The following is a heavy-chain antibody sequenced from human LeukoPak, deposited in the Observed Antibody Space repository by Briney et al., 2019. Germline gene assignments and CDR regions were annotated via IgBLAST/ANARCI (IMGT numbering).Heavy chain of an antibody. J-gene: IGHJ4*02. CDR1: GFTFSSYS. CDR2: ISSSSSYI. CDR3: ARGAAAAIRGTLFDY. Sequence: PGGALRLSCAASGFTFSSYSMNLGRQAPGEGLGWVSSISSSSSYIYYADALKGRCTISRDKAKNSLYLQMNSLRAQDTAVYYCARGAAAAIRGTLFDYWGQGTLVTVSS. D-gene: IGHD2-2*02. V-gene: IGHV3-21*01.